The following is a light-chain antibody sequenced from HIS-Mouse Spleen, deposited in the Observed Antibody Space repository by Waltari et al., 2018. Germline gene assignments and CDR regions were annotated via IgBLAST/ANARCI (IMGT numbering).Light chain of an antibody. CDR3: CSYAGSYTLV. CDR2: DVS. Sequence: QSALTQPRSVSGSPGQSVTIYCTGTSSDVGCYNYVSWYQQHPGKAPKLMIYDVSKRPSGVPDRFSGSKAGNTASLTISGLQAEDEADYYCCSYAGSYTLVFGGGTKLTVL. CDR1: SSDVGCYNY. V-gene: IGLV2-11*01. J-gene: IGLJ3*02.